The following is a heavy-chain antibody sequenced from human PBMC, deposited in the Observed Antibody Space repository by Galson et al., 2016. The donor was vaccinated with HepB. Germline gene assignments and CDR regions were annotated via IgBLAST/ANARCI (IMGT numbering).Heavy chain of an antibody. Sequence: TLSLTCTVSGGSINSGSFYWSWIRQPARKGLEWIGRVYTSGNTDYNPSLKSRVTMSVDTSKNQFSLRLTSVTAADTAVYYCARVLSERVWYPPQHHYYGMDVWGKGTTVTVSS. CDR2: VYTSGNT. V-gene: IGHV4-61*02. CDR1: GGSINSGSFY. J-gene: IGHJ6*04. D-gene: IGHD3-16*01. CDR3: ARVLSERVWYPPQHHYYGMDV.